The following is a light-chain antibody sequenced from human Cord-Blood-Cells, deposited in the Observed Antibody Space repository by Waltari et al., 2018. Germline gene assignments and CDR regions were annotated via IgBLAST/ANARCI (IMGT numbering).Light chain of an antibody. CDR1: SSDVGGYNY. CDR3: SSYTSSSTLV. V-gene: IGLV2-14*01. CDR2: DVS. J-gene: IGLJ1*01. Sequence: QSALTQPASVSGSPGQSITISCPGTSSDVGGYNYVPWYQQHPGKAPKLMIYDVSTRPSGVSNRFSGSKSGNTASLTISGLQAEDEADYYCSSYTSSSTLVFGTGTKVTVL.